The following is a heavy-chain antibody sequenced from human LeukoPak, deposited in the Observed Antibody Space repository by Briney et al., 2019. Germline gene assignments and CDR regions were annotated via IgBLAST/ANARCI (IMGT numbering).Heavy chain of an antibody. V-gene: IGHV3-7*01. CDR2: IKQDGSEK. CDR3: ARDQVGQYGDSDYDY. Sequence: PGGSLRLSCAASGFTFSDYYMSWIRQAPGKGLEWVANIKQDGSEKYFVDSVKGRFTISRDNAKNSLYLQMNSLRAEDTAVYYCARDQVGQYGDSDYDYWGQGTLVTVSS. D-gene: IGHD4-17*01. J-gene: IGHJ4*02. CDR1: GFTFSDYY.